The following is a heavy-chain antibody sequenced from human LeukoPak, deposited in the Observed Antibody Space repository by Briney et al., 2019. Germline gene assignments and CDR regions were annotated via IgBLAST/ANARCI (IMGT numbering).Heavy chain of an antibody. CDR2: ISAYNGNT. V-gene: IGHV1-18*01. J-gene: IGHJ6*02. Sequence: GPSVKVSCKASGYTFTSYGISWVRQAPGQGIEWMGWISAYNGNTNYAQKLQGRVTMTTDTSTSTAYMELRSLRSDDTAVYYCARAPPIAGTDYYYGMDVWGQGTTVTVSS. CDR1: GYTFTSYG. CDR3: ARAPPIAGTDYYYGMDV. D-gene: IGHD6-13*01.